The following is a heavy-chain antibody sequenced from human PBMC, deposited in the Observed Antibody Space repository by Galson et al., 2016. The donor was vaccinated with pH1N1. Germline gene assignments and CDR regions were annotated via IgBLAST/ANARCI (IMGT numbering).Heavy chain of an antibody. V-gene: IGHV3-7*04. Sequence: SLRLSCAGSGFTLRNHWMHLVRQAPGKGLEWVANITHDGSQKYYVDSVKGRFTLSRDTAKKSLYLQMNSLSAEYTAVYYCVRAVGAVEAFWGQGTLVTVSS. J-gene: IGHJ4*02. CDR1: GFTLRNHW. D-gene: IGHD4/OR15-4a*01. CDR2: ITHDGSQK. CDR3: VRAVGAVEAF.